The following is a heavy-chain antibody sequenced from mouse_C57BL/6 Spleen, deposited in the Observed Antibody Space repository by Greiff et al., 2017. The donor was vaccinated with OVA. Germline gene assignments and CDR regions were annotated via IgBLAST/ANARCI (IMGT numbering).Heavy chain of an antibody. D-gene: IGHD1-1*01. CDR1: GYTFTSYW. Sequence: EVQLQESGTVLARPGASVKMSCKTSGYTFTSYWMHWVKQRPGQGLEWIGAIYPGNSDTSYNQKFKGKAKLTAVTSASTAYMELSSLTNEDSAVYYCTRGDGSSPYWYFDVWGTGTTVTVSS. CDR3: TRGDGSSPYWYFDV. V-gene: IGHV1-5*01. CDR2: IYPGNSDT. J-gene: IGHJ1*03.